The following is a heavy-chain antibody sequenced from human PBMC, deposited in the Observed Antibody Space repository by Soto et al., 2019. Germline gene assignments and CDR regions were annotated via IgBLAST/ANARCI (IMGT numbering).Heavy chain of an antibody. J-gene: IGHJ4*02. CDR2: IDWDDDK. CDR3: ARINQQLDSLDY. D-gene: IGHD6-13*01. V-gene: IGHV2-70*11. Sequence: SQTLTLTCTFSGFSLSTSGMCVSWIRQPPGKALEWLARIDWDDDKYYSTSLKTRLTISKDTSKNQVVLTMTNMDPVDTATYYCARINQQLDSLDYWGQGTLVTVSS. CDR1: GFSLSTSGMC.